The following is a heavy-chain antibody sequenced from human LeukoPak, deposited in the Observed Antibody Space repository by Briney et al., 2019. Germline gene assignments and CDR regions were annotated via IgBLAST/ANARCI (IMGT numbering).Heavy chain of an antibody. CDR2: IYYSGST. Sequence: KSSETLSLTCTVSGGSIRSYYWSWIRRPPGKGLEWIGYIYYSGSTNYNPSLKSRVTISVDTSKNQFSLKLSSVTAADTAVYYCARGGGSTDYYDSSGYFWGQGTLVTVSS. V-gene: IGHV4-59*01. D-gene: IGHD3-22*01. CDR3: ARGGGSTDYYDSSGYF. CDR1: GGSIRSYY. J-gene: IGHJ4*02.